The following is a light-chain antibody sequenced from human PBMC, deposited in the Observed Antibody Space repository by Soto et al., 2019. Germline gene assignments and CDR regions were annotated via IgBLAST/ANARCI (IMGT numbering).Light chain of an antibody. V-gene: IGKV1-5*01. CDR2: DAS. CDR3: QQYNSYPWT. CDR1: QSISTW. Sequence: DIQMTQSPSTLSASVGDRVTITCRASQSISTWLAWYQQKPGKVPKLLIYDASSLESGVPSRFSGSGSGTEFTLTISSLRPDDSATYYCQQYNSYPWTFGQGTKVEIK. J-gene: IGKJ1*01.